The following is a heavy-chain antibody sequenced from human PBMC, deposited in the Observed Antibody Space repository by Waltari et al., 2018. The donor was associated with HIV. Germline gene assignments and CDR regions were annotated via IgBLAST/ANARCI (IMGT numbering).Heavy chain of an antibody. V-gene: IGHV3-48*04. CDR2: ISSRSSTI. J-gene: IGHJ6*02. CDR1: GFIFRTYS. Sequence: EVQLVESGGVWVQPGGYLRLSCEASGFIFRTYSMNWVRQAPGKGLEWVSYISSRSSTIYYADSVKGRFTISRDNAKNSLYLQMNSLRAEDTAVYYCAAVYSHYFAMDVWGQGTTVTVSS. CDR3: AAVYSHYFAMDV. D-gene: IGHD1-26*01.